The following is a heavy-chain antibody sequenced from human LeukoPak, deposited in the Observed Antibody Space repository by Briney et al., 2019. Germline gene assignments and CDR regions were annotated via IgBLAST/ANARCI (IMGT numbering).Heavy chain of an antibody. CDR1: GGFISSSSSF. V-gene: IGHV4-39*07. D-gene: IGHD5-24*01. J-gene: IGHJ4*02. CDR3: AREGGRWLQIDY. CDR2: IYYRGST. Sequence: SETLSLTCTVSGGFISSSSSFWGWIRQPPGKGLEWIGSIYYRGSTYYNPSLKSRVTISVDTSKNQFSLKLSSVTAADTAVYYCAREGGRWLQIDYWGQGTLVTVSS.